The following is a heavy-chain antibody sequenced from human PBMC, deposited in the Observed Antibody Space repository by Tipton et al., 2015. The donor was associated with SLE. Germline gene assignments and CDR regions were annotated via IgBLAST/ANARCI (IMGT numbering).Heavy chain of an antibody. V-gene: IGHV1-18*01. D-gene: IGHD1/OR15-1a*01. CDR2: ISGYNDNA. CDR1: GYDFNTYG. J-gene: IGHJ6*03. Sequence: QLVQSGAEVRMPGASVRVSCKASGYDFNTYGIAWVRQAPGQGLEWMAWISGYNDNANHAQKFQGRVTLSTDSSTNTAYMDLGNLRSDDTAVYYCARTRTYYYCYYVDVWGKGTAVTVSS. CDR3: ARTRTYYYCYYVDV.